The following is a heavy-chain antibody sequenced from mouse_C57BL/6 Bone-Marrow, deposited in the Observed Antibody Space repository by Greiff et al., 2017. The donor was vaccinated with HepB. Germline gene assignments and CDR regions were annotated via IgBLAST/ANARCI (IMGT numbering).Heavy chain of an antibody. J-gene: IGHJ2*01. V-gene: IGHV14-4*01. CDR1: GFNIKDDY. Sequence: VQLQQSGAELVRPGASVKLSCTASGFNIKDDYMHWVKQSPEQGLEWIGWIDPENGDTEYASKFQGKATITADTSSNTAYLQLSSLTSEDTAVYYCTTSLLRLTGSYYFDYWGQGTTLTVSS. CDR3: TTSLLRLTGSYYFDY. CDR2: IDPENGDT. D-gene: IGHD1-2*01.